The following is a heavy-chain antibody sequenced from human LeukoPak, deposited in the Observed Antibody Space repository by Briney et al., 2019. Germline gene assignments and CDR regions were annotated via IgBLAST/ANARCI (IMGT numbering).Heavy chain of an antibody. Sequence: GGSLRLSCAASGFTFSSYSMNWVRQAPGKGLEWVSYISSGSSTIYYADSVKGRFTISRDNAKNSLYLQMNGLRDEDTAVYYCARDRFLTVGDCWGQGTLVTVSS. CDR1: GFTFSSYS. J-gene: IGHJ4*02. CDR2: ISSGSSTI. CDR3: ARDRFLTVGDC. D-gene: IGHD4-23*01. V-gene: IGHV3-48*02.